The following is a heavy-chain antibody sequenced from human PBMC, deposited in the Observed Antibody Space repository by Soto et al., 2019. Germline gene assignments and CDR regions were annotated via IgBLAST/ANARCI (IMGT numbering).Heavy chain of an antibody. J-gene: IGHJ6*03. Sequence: SGGSLRLSCAASGFTFSSYSMNWVRQAPGKGLEWVSYISSGSSTIYYADSVKGRFTISRDNAKNSLYLQMNSLRAEDSAVYYCASGLITGSRNYYYYYMDVWGKGTTVTVSS. D-gene: IGHD1-20*01. CDR1: GFTFSSYS. CDR2: ISSGSSTI. V-gene: IGHV3-48*01. CDR3: ASGLITGSRNYYYYYMDV.